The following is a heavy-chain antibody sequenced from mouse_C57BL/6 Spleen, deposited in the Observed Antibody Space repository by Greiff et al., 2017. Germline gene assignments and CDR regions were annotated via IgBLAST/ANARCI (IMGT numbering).Heavy chain of an antibody. V-gene: IGHV5-9-1*02. J-gene: IGHJ2*01. Sequence: DVHLVESGEGLVKPGGSLKLSCAASGFTFSSYAMSWVRQTPEKRLEWVAYISSGSDYIYYADTVKGRFTISRDNARNTLYLQMSSLKSEDTAMYYCTRVGNYSRGGDWGQGTTLTVSS. CDR1: GFTFSSYA. D-gene: IGHD2-5*01. CDR3: TRVGNYSRGGD. CDR2: ISSGSDYI.